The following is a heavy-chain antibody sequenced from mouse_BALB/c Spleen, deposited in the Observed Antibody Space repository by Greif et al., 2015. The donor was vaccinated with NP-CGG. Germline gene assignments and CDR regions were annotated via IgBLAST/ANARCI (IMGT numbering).Heavy chain of an antibody. CDR3: TRGPAMDY. J-gene: IGHJ4*01. V-gene: IGHV5-6-4*01. CDR2: ISSGGSYT. CDR1: GFTFRSYT. Sequence: EVKLVESGGGLVKPGGSLKLSCAASGFTFRSYTMSWVRQTPEKRLEWVATISSGGSYTYYPDSVKGRFTISRDNAKNTLYLQRRRLKSEDTAMYYCTRGPAMDYCGHGTSVTVSS.